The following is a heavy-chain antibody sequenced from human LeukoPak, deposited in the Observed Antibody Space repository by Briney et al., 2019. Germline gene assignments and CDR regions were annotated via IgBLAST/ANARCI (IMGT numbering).Heavy chain of an antibody. D-gene: IGHD3-10*01. V-gene: IGHV4-38-2*01. Sequence: SETLSLTCAVSGYSISSGYYWGWIRQPPGKGLEWIGSIYHSGSTYYNPSFKSRVTISVDTSKNQFSLKLSSVTAADTAVYYCATVIWFGESYYYMDVWGKGTTVTVSS. CDR2: IYHSGST. J-gene: IGHJ6*03. CDR1: GYSISSGYY. CDR3: ATVIWFGESYYYMDV.